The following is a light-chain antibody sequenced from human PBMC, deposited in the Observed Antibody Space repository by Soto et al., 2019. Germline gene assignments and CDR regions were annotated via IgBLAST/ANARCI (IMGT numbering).Light chain of an antibody. CDR3: QQTNNWPFT. J-gene: IGKJ4*01. CDR2: RTS. Sequence: ETVMTQSPVTLSVSPGGRDTLSCRASQSVTSDSLAWFQQRPGQAPRLLIYRTSTRATGVPARFSGSGSGTEFTLTISSLQSEDCAVYYCQQTNNWPFTFGGGTKVDIK. V-gene: IGKV3-15*01. CDR1: QSVTSD.